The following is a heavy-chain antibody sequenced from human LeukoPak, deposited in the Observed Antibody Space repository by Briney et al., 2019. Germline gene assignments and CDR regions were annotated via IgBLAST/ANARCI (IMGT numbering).Heavy chain of an antibody. CDR3: ARDGRSIAAANNRSWPYYYYYMDV. CDR2: IIPIFGTA. Sequence: ASVKVSCKASGGTFSSYAISWVRQAPGQGLEWMGGIIPIFGTANYAQKFQGRVTITADESTSTAYMELSSLRSEDTAVCYCARDGRSIAAANNRSWPYYYYYMDVWGKGTTVTVSS. D-gene: IGHD6-13*01. J-gene: IGHJ6*03. CDR1: GGTFSSYA. V-gene: IGHV1-69*13.